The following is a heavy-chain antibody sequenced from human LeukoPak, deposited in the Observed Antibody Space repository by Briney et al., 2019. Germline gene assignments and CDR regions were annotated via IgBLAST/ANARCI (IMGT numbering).Heavy chain of an antibody. CDR1: GFTFSSYA. Sequence: PGGSLRLSCAASGFTFSSYAMSWVRQAPGKGLEWVSAISGSGGSTYYADSVKGRFTISRGNSKNTLYLQMNSLRAEDTAVYYCAKVEAADGYCSGGSCYYFDYWGQGTLVTVSS. J-gene: IGHJ4*02. V-gene: IGHV3-23*01. CDR2: ISGSGGST. CDR3: AKVEAADGYCSGGSCYYFDY. D-gene: IGHD2-15*01.